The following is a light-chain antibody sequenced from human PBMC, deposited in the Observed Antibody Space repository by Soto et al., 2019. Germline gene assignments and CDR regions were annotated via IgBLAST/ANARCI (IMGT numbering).Light chain of an antibody. V-gene: IGKV1-39*01. CDR1: QRIXSH. CDR3: QQSYGTTPT. Sequence: IRMNQSAFSLSASGGDRLTITCRASQRIXSHLNWYQQKPGKAPNLLXYVVSSWQSGVPSRFSGSGSGTDFTRTISSLQPEQCATYDCQQSYGTTPTFGQGTKVDI. CDR2: VVS. J-gene: IGKJ1*01.